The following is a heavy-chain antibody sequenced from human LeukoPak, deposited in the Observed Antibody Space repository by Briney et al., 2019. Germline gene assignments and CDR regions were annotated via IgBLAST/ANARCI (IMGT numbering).Heavy chain of an antibody. CDR1: GYTFTGYY. CDR3: ARGTKNGKEDYYYYYMDV. Sequence: ASVKVSCKASGYTFTGYYMHWVRQAPGQGLEWMGWINPNSGGTNYAQKFQGRVTMTRDTSISTAYMELSRLRSDDTAVYYCARGTKNGKEDYYYYYMDVWGKGTTVTVSS. D-gene: IGHD1-1*01. CDR2: INPNSGGT. J-gene: IGHJ6*03. V-gene: IGHV1-2*02.